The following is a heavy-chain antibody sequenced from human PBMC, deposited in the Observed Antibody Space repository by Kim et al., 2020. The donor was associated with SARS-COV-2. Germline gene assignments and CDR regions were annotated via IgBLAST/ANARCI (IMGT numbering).Heavy chain of an antibody. V-gene: IGHV1-18*01. CDR1: GYTFTSYG. CDR3: ARGLTPYCSGGSCYSNLYYYGMDV. J-gene: IGHJ6*02. D-gene: IGHD2-15*01. CDR2: ISAYNGNT. Sequence: ASVKVSCKASGYTFTSYGISWVRQAPGQGLEWMGWISAYNGNTNYAQKLQGRVTMTTDTSTSTAYMELRSLRSDDTAVYYCARGLTPYCSGGSCYSNLYYYGMDVWGQGTTVTVSS.